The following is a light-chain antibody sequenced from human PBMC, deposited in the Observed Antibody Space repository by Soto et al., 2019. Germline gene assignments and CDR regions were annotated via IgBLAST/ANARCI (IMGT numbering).Light chain of an antibody. Sequence: EIVLTQSPGTLSLSPGERVTLSCRASQSVSSSYLAWYQQKLGQAPRLLIYGASSRATGIPDRFSGSGSGTDLTITISRLEPEDFAVYYCQQYGSSPLYTFGQGTKLEIK. CDR2: GAS. J-gene: IGKJ2*01. V-gene: IGKV3-20*01. CDR1: QSVSSSY. CDR3: QQYGSSPLYT.